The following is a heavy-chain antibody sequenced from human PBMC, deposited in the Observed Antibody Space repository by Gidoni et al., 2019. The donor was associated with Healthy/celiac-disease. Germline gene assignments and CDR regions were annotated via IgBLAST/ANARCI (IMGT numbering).Heavy chain of an antibody. CDR3: ARDPGIAAAGYSYYYYMDV. V-gene: IGHV3-66*01. D-gene: IGHD6-13*01. CDR1: GFTVSSND. Sequence: EGQLVESGGGWVQPGGSRRLAWAASGFTVSSNDMSWGRQAPGKGLECVSVIYRGVSTYYAASVQGRFTISRDNSKNTLYLQMNSLRAEDTAVYYCARDPGIAAAGYSYYYYMDVWGKGTTVTVSS. J-gene: IGHJ6*03. CDR2: IYRGVST.